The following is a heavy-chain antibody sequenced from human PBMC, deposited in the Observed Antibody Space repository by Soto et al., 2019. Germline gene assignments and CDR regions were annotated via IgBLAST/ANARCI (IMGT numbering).Heavy chain of an antibody. CDR1: GFTFSSYA. D-gene: IGHD4-17*01. CDR2: ISGSGGST. CDR3: AGAVTKRYFQH. J-gene: IGHJ1*01. Sequence: EVQLLESGGGLVQPGGSLRLSCAASGFTFSSYAMSWVRQAPGKGLEWVSAISGSGGSTYYADSVKGRFTISRDNSKHTLYLQMNSLRAEDTAVYYCAGAVTKRYFQHWGQGTLVTVSS. V-gene: IGHV3-23*01.